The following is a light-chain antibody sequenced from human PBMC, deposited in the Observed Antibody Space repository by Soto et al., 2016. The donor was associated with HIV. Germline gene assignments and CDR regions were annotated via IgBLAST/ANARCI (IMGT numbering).Light chain of an antibody. CDR2: KAS. Sequence: DIQMTQSPSTLSASVGDRVTITCRASQSISSWVAWYQQKPGKAPNLLIYKASNLESGVPSRFSGGGSGTEFTLTISSLQPDDFATYYCQQYQTEEGTFGKGPRWKSN. V-gene: IGKV1-5*03. CDR1: QSISSW. J-gene: IGKJ1*01. CDR3: QQYQTEEGT.